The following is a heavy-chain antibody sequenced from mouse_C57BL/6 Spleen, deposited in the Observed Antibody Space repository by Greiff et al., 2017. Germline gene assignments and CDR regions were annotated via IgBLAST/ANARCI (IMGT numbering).Heavy chain of an antibody. CDR3: TRRYGSSWYFDV. Sequence: QVQLQQPGAEFVKPGAPVKLSCKASGYTFTSYWMQWVNERPGQGLEWIGEIDPSDSYTKYNQKSKGKAPLTVDTSASAASMQLSSLTSEYSALYDGTRRYGSSWYFDVWGTGTTVTVSS. CDR2: IDPSDSYT. J-gene: IGHJ1*03. V-gene: IGHV1-50*01. CDR1: GYTFTSYW. D-gene: IGHD1-1*01.